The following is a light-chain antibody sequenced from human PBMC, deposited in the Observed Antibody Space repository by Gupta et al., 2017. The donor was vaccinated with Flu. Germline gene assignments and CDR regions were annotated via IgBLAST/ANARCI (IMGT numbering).Light chain of an antibody. CDR2: KAS. CDR3: QQYDSYPNT. J-gene: IGKJ2*01. Sequence: PSSLSASVGDRVTITCRASQSISNWLAWYQQRPGKAPKAFIYKASSLESGVPSRFSGSGSGTEFTLTISSLQPDDFATYYCQQYDSYPNTFGQGTKLEFK. V-gene: IGKV1-5*03. CDR1: QSISNW.